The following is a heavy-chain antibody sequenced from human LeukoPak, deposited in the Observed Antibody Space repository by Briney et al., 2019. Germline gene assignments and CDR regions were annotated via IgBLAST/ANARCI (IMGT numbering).Heavy chain of an antibody. J-gene: IGHJ3*02. CDR3: ARVIVVVVAATPADAFDI. D-gene: IGHD2-15*01. V-gene: IGHV4-39*01. CDR2: IYYSGST. Sequence: SETLSLTCTVSGGSISSSSYYWGWIRQPPGKGLEWIGSIYYSGSTYYNPSLKSRVTISVHTSKNQFSLKLSSVTAADTAVYYCARVIVVVVAATPADAFDIWGQGTMVTVSS. CDR1: GGSISSSSYY.